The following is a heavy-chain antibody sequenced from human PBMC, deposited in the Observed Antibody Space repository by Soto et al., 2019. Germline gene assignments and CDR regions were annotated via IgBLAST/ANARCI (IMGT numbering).Heavy chain of an antibody. CDR2: ISYDGSNK. V-gene: IGHV3-30*18. Sequence: QVQLVESGGGVVQPGRSLRLSCAASGFTFSSYGMHWVRQAPGKGLEWVAVISYDGSNKYYADSVKGRFTISRDNSKNTLYLQMNSLRAEDTAVYYCAKAPGNNWNSDWFDPWGQGTLVTVSS. J-gene: IGHJ5*02. CDR3: AKAPGNNWNSDWFDP. CDR1: GFTFSSYG. D-gene: IGHD1-7*01.